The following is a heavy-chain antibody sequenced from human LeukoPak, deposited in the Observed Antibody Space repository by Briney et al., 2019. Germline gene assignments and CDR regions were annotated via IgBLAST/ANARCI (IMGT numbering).Heavy chain of an antibody. D-gene: IGHD1-14*01. Sequence: PSETLSLTCTVSGGSISSYYWSWIRQPPGKGLEWIGYIYYSGSTNYNPSLKSRVTISVDTSKNQFSLKLSSVTAADTAVYCCARGFAPGYKWFDPWGQGTLVTVSS. CDR1: GGSISSYY. J-gene: IGHJ5*02. CDR3: ARGFAPGYKWFDP. CDR2: IYYSGST. V-gene: IGHV4-59*12.